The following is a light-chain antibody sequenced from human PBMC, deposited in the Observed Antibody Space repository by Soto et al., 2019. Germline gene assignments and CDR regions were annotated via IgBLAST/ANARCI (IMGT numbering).Light chain of an antibody. J-gene: IGKJ1*01. CDR1: QSVLYSSNNKNY. CDR3: QQYCSTPRT. V-gene: IGKV4-1*01. CDR2: WAS. Sequence: DIVMTQSPDSLAVSLGERATINCKSSQSVLYSSNNKNYLAWYQQKPGQPPKLLIYWASTRESGVPDRFSGSGSGPDFTLTISSLQAEDVAVYYCQQYCSTPRTFGQGTKVEIK.